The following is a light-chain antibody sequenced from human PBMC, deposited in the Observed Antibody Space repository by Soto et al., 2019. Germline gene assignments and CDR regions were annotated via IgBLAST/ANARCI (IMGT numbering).Light chain of an antibody. CDR1: QSVSSSY. CDR3: QQYSNSPGT. Sequence: EIVLTQSPGTLSLSPGERATLSCRASQSVSSSYLAWYQQKPGQAPRLLIYGASSRATGIPDRFSGSGSGTDFTLTISRLEPEAFAVYYCQQYSNSPGTFGQGTKVEIK. V-gene: IGKV3-20*01. J-gene: IGKJ1*01. CDR2: GAS.